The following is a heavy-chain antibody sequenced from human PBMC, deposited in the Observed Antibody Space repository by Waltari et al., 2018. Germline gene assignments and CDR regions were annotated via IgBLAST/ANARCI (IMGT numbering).Heavy chain of an antibody. Sequence: EVQLVESGGGLVQPGGSLRLSCAASGFTYSMYWMHWVRQAPGKGLGWGSRSSSNGRRTSYADAVKGRFTISKNNAKNTVYLQMNSLRAEDTAIYYCARGARRTTVTTGWWYFDLWGRGTLGTVSS. CDR1: GFTYSMYW. J-gene: IGHJ2*01. V-gene: IGHV3-74*01. CDR2: SSSNGRRT. CDR3: ARGARRTTVTTGWWYFDL. D-gene: IGHD4-17*01.